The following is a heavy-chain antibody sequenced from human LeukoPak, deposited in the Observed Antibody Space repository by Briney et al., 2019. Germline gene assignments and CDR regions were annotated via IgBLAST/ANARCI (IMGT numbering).Heavy chain of an antibody. Sequence: ASVKVSCRASGYTFTGYHMHWVRQAPGHGLEWMGWINPNSGGTKYAQEFQGRVTMTRDTSISTAYMELGRLRSDDTAVYYCARFPYDSSGFFDYWGQGTLVTVSS. D-gene: IGHD3-22*01. J-gene: IGHJ4*02. CDR3: ARFPYDSSGFFDY. CDR1: GYTFTGYH. CDR2: INPNSGGT. V-gene: IGHV1-2*02.